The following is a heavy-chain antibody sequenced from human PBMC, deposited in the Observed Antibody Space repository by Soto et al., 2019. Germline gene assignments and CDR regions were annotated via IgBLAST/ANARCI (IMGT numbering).Heavy chain of an antibody. J-gene: IGHJ4*02. CDR3: ARGRYGDY. V-gene: IGHV1-18*01. D-gene: IGHD1-1*01. CDR2: ISAHNGNT. CDR1: GHAFTTYG. Sequence: QVHLVQSGAEVKKPGASVKVSCKGSGHAFTTYGITWVRQAPGQGLEWMGWISAHNGNTNYAQKLQGRVTVTRDTSTSTAYMALRSLRSDDTAVYYCARGRYGDYWGQGALVTVSS.